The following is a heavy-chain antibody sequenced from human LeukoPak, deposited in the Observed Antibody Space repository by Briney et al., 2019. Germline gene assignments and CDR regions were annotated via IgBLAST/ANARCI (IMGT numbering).Heavy chain of an antibody. J-gene: IGHJ5*02. V-gene: IGHV3-30-3*01. CDR1: GFTFSSYA. Sequence: GGSLRLSCAASGFTFSSYAMHWVRQAPGKGLEWVAVISYDGSNKYYVDSVKGRFTISRDNSKNTLYLQMNSLRAEDTAVYYCARTQKPNWSGYLNWFDPWGQGTLVTVSS. CDR3: ARTQKPNWSGYLNWFDP. D-gene: IGHD3-3*01. CDR2: ISYDGSNK.